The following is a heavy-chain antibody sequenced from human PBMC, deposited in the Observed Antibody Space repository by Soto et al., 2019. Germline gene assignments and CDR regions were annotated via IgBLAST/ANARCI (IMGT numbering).Heavy chain of an antibody. V-gene: IGHV1-46*01. CDR1: GYTFTSYY. D-gene: IGHD3-22*01. J-gene: IGHJ4*02. CDR3: ARASPQILRDSSGYTRNFDY. CDR2: INPSGGST. Sequence: GASVKVSCKASGYTFTSYYMHWVRQAPGQGLEWMGIINPSGGSTSYAQKFQGRVTMTRDTSTSTVYMELSSLRSEDTAVYYCARASPQILRDSSGYTRNFDYWGQGTLVTVSS.